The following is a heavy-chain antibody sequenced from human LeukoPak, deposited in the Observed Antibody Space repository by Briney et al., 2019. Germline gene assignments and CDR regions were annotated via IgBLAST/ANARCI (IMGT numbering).Heavy chain of an antibody. CDR2: IYYSGST. CDR1: GGSISSGGYY. V-gene: IGHV4-31*03. Sequence: SETLSLTCTVSGGSISSGGYYWSWIRQHPGKGLEWIGYIYYSGSTYYNPSLKSRVTISVDTSKNQFSLKLSSVTAADTAVYYCARAGSLRVAHWFDPWGQGTLVTVSS. D-gene: IGHD2-21*01. CDR3: ARAGSLRVAHWFDP. J-gene: IGHJ5*02.